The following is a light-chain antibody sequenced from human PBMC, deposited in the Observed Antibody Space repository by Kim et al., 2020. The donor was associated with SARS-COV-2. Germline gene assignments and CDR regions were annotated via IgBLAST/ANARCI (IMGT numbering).Light chain of an antibody. CDR3: QQYNARLGT. V-gene: IGKV3-15*01. Sequence: EIVMTQSPATLSVSPGERATLFCRASQSVSTGLAWYQQKPGQPPRLLIHGASARATGVPARFSGSGSGTEFTLTISSVQSEDFAVYYCQQYNARLGTFGQGTKVDIK. CDR2: GAS. J-gene: IGKJ1*01. CDR1: QSVSTG.